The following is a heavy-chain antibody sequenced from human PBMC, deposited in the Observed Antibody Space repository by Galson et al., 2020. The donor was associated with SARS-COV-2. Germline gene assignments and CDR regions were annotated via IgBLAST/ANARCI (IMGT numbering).Heavy chain of an antibody. CDR1: GFTFSSYN. D-gene: IGHD3-22*01. CDR3: ARGRYYYDSSGPPDY. Sequence: GGSLRLSCAAYGFTFSSYNMNWVRQAPGKGLEWISSISSSSSYIYYADSVKGRFTISRDNAKHSLYLQMNSLRAEDTAVYYCARGRYYYDSSGPPDYWGQGTLVTVSS. J-gene: IGHJ4*02. V-gene: IGHV3-21*01. CDR2: ISSSSSYI.